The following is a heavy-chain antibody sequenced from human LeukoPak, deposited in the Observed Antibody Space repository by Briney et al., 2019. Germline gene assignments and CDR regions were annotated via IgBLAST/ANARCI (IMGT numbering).Heavy chain of an antibody. V-gene: IGHV3-74*01. CDR2: IEGDGITR. CDR1: GFTFGKYW. Sequence: PGGSLRLSCAASGFTFGKYWIHWVRQAPGKGLVWISRIEGDGITRNYADSVKGRFTISRDNAKNTVYLQMNSLRAEDTAVYYCARDLRDFDFWGQGTLVTVSS. D-gene: IGHD5-12*01. J-gene: IGHJ4*02. CDR3: ARDLRDFDF.